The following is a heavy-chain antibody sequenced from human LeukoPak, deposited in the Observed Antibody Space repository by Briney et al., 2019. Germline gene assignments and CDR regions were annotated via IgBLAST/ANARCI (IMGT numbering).Heavy chain of an antibody. CDR1: GYSIGSVHS. D-gene: IGHD4-23*01. CDR2: VYHSGT. Sequence: PSETLSLTCIVSGYSIGSVHSWAWIRRPPGKGLEWSGCVYHSGTYYTSSLTSRVSISMDTSRNLFSLKVTSVTAADSAFYYCAKTSGGGGHDSWGQGLLVTVSS. J-gene: IGHJ5*01. V-gene: IGHV4-38-2*02. CDR3: AKTSGGGGHDS.